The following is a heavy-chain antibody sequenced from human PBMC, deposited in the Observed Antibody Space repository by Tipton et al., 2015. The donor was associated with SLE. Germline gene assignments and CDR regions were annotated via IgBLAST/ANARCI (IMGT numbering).Heavy chain of an antibody. V-gene: IGHV3-30*04. CDR2: ISYDGSNK. D-gene: IGHD1-26*01. CDR1: GFTFSSYA. CDR3: ARDGAGYSGSSKGYYFDD. Sequence: SLRLSCAASGFTFSSYAMHWVRQAPGKGLEWVAVISYDGSNKYYADSVKGRFTISRDNSKNTLYLQMNSLRAEDTAVYYCARDGAGYSGSSKGYYFDDWGQGTLGTGSS. J-gene: IGHJ4*02.